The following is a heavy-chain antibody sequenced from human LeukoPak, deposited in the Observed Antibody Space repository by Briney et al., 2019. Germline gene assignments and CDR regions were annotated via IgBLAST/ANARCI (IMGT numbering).Heavy chain of an antibody. Sequence: SETLSLTCTVSGDSLSSGGHYRGWIRQTPGKRLEWIGNIYFTGETSFNPSLKSRLAMSVDTSKNQLFLNLDSMTAADTAVYYCARDSGFWLYWGQGALVTVSS. CDR2: IYFTGET. CDR3: ARDSGFWLY. J-gene: IGHJ4*02. D-gene: IGHD5-12*01. V-gene: IGHV4-39*07. CDR1: GDSLSSGGHY.